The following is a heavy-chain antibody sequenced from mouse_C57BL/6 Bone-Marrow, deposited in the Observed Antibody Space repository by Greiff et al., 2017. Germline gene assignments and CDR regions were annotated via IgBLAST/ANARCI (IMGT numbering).Heavy chain of an antibody. CDR2: IDPEDGDT. CDR3: TTLGVTTVVEEFAY. J-gene: IGHJ3*01. Sequence: EVKLQQSGAELVRPGASVKLSCTASGFNIKDYYMHWVKQRPEQGLEWIGRIDPEDGDTEYAPKFQGKATMTADTSSNTAYLQLSSLTSEDTAVYYCTTLGVTTVVEEFAYWGQGTLVTVSA. V-gene: IGHV14-1*01. D-gene: IGHD1-1*01. CDR1: GFNIKDYY.